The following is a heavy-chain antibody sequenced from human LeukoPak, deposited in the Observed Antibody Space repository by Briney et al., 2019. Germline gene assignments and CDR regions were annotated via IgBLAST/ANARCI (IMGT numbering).Heavy chain of an antibody. J-gene: IGHJ4*02. V-gene: IGHV4-59*12. D-gene: IGHD1-26*01. CDR1: GGSISSYY. CDR3: ARAGISGSYDY. Sequence: SETLSLTCTVSGGSISSYYWSWIRQPPGKGLEWIGYIYYGGSTNYNPSLKSRVTMSVDTSKNQFSLKLSSVTAADTAVYYCARAGISGSYDYWGQGTLVTVSS. CDR2: IYYGGST.